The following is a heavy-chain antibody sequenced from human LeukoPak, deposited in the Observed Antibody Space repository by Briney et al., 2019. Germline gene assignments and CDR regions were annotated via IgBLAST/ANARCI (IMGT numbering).Heavy chain of an antibody. CDR1: GGSISSGGYY. V-gene: IGHV4-31*03. Sequence: SQTLSLTCTVSGGSISSGGYYWSWIRQHPGKGLEWIGYIYYSGSTYYNPSLKSRVTISVDTSKNQFSLKLSSVTAADTAVYYCAGSYCSSTSCYSGDYWGQGTLVTVSS. D-gene: IGHD2-2*01. CDR2: IYYSGST. CDR3: AGSYCSSTSCYSGDY. J-gene: IGHJ4*02.